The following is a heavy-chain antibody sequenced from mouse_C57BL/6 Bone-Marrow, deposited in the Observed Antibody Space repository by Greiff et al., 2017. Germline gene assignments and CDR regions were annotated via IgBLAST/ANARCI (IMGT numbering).Heavy chain of an antibody. CDR1: GFTFSSYG. CDR2: ISSGGSYT. V-gene: IGHV5-6*02. J-gene: IGHJ4*01. Sequence: EVMLVESGGDLVKPGGSLKLSCAASGFTFSSYGMSWVRQTPDKRLEWVATISSGGSYTYYPDSVKGRFTISRDNAKNTLYLQMSSLKSEDTAMFCSGRRGTVGYAMDYWGQGTSVTVSS. CDR3: GRRGTVGYAMDY. D-gene: IGHD1-1*01.